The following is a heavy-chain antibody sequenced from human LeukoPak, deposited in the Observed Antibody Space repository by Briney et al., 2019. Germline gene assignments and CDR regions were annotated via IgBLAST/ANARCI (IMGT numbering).Heavy chain of an antibody. CDR3: AREGGYSSSWYEVDP. CDR1: GGSIRSSSYY. J-gene: IGHJ5*02. V-gene: IGHV4-39*07. D-gene: IGHD6-13*01. CDR2: IYYSGST. Sequence: SETLSLTCTVSGGSIRSSSYYWGWIRQPPGKGLEWIGSIYYSGSTYYNPSLKSRVTISVDTSKNQFSLKLSSVTAADTAVYYCAREGGYSSSWYEVDPWGQGTLVTVSS.